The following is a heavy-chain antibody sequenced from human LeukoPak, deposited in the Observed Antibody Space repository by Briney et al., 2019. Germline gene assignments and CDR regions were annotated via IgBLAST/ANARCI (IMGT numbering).Heavy chain of an antibody. D-gene: IGHD6-13*01. CDR2: IIPIFGTA. Sequence: GSSVKVSCKASGGTFSSDVISWVRQAPGQGLEWMGGIIPIFGTANYTQKFQGRVTITADKSTSTAYMELSSLRSEDTAVYYCATPFGKGIAAAGYGMDVWGQGTTVTVSS. CDR3: ATPFGKGIAAAGYGMDV. V-gene: IGHV1-69*06. J-gene: IGHJ6*02. CDR1: GGTFSSDV.